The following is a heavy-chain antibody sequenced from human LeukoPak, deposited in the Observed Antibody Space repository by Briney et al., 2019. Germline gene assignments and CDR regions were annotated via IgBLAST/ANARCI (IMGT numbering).Heavy chain of an antibody. Sequence: GGSLRLSCAASGFTFSSYSMNWVRQAPGKGLEWLSYLSGSGSPIYHADSVKGRFTISRDNAKNSLYLQMNSLRAEDTAVCYCVRDEHWAFDYWGQGTLVTVSS. CDR3: VRDEHWAFDY. V-gene: IGHV3-48*01. J-gene: IGHJ4*02. CDR1: GFTFSSYS. D-gene: IGHD7-27*01. CDR2: LSGSGSPI.